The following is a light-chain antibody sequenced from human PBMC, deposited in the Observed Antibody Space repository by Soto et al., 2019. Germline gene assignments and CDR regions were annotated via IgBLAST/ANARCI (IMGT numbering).Light chain of an antibody. CDR2: KFS. CDR1: QSLVYSDGNTY. Sequence: DVVMTQSPLSLPVTLGQPASISCRSSQSLVYSDGNTYLNWFHQRPGQSSRRLIYKFSNRDSGGADRFSGSGSGSHFTLKISRVEAEDVGVYYFLLGTYWPRLTFGGGTKVEIK. J-gene: IGKJ4*01. V-gene: IGKV2-30*01. CDR3: LLGTYWPRLT.